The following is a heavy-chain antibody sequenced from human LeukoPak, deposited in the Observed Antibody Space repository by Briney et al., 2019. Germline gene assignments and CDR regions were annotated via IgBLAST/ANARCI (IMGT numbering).Heavy chain of an antibody. Sequence: GGSLRLSCAASGFTFSRYGMHWVRQAPGKGLEWVAVIWSDGSQKYYADSVKGRFTISRDNSKNTLYLQMNSLRAEDTAVYYCAKDLPLYYDSSGYFDFDYWGQGTLVTVSS. CDR3: AKDLPLYYDSSGYFDFDY. D-gene: IGHD3-22*01. CDR1: GFTFSRYG. CDR2: IWSDGSQK. J-gene: IGHJ4*02. V-gene: IGHV3-33*06.